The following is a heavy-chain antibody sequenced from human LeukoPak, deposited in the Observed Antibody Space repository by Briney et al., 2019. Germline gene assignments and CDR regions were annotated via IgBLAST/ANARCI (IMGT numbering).Heavy chain of an antibody. CDR2: ISAYNGNT. D-gene: IGHD6-13*01. CDR3: ARVERAAGTDTYWYFDL. V-gene: IGHV1-18*01. J-gene: IGHJ2*01. CDR1: GYTFTSYG. Sequence: ASVKVSCKASGYTFTSYGISWVRQAPGQGLEWMGWISAYNGNTNYAQKLQGRVTMTTDTSTSTAYMELRSLRSDDTAVYYCARVERAAGTDTYWYFDLWGRGTLVTVSS.